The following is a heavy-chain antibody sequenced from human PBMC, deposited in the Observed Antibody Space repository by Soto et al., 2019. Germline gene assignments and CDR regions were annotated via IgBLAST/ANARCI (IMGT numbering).Heavy chain of an antibody. Sequence: GVSLRLSCAASGFTFSDAWINWVRQAPGKGLEWVGRIKSKIDGGTTDFAAPVKGRFAISRDDSRDMVYMEMYSLKTDDTAVYYCTTDSLFTGQLVRMDNWGHGTLVNVSS. CDR3: TTDSLFTGQLVRMDN. V-gene: IGHV3-15*07. D-gene: IGHD3-9*01. CDR2: IKSKIDGGTT. J-gene: IGHJ4*01. CDR1: GFTFSDAW.